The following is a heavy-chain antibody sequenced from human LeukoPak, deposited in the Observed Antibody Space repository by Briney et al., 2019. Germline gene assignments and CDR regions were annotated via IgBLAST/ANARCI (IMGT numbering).Heavy chain of an antibody. CDR2: IKQDGSEK. V-gene: IGHV3-7*01. D-gene: IGHD2-2*02. CDR3: ARVYCSSTNCYTFDY. CDR1: GFTFSSYW. Sequence: GGSLRLSCAASGFTFSSYWMSWVRQAPGKGLEWVANIKQDGSEKYYVDSVKGRFTISRDNATNSLYLQMNSLRAEDTAVYYCARVYCSSTNCYTFDYWGQGTLVTVSS. J-gene: IGHJ4*02.